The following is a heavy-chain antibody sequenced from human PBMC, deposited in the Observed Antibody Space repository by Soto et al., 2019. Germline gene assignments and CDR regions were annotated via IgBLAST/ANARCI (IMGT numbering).Heavy chain of an antibody. D-gene: IGHD4-17*01. J-gene: IGHJ4*02. CDR2: IYYSGNT. CDR3: AHAGDYDLLTFDH. Sequence: SETLSLTCSVSGGSISSPSYYWGWIRQPPGKGLEWIGSIYYSGNTYYNPSLKSRVTIFVDTSSNQVVLTITNMDPGDTATYFCAHAGDYDLLTFDHWGPGTLVTVSS. CDR1: GGSISSPSYY. V-gene: IGHV4-39*06.